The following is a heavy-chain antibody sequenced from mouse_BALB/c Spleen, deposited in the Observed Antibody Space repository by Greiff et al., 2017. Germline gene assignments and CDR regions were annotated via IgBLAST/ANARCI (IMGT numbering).Heavy chain of an antibody. Sequence: VQLQESGAELVRPGTSVKVSCKASGYAFTNYLIEWVKQRPGQGLEWIGVIYPGSGGTNYNEKFKGKATLTADNSSSTAYMQLSSLTSDDSAVYFCARRALGRWYFDVWGAGTTVTVSS. V-gene: IGHV1-54*01. J-gene: IGHJ1*01. D-gene: IGHD4-1*01. CDR3: ARRALGRWYFDV. CDR2: IYPGSGGT. CDR1: GYAFTNYL.